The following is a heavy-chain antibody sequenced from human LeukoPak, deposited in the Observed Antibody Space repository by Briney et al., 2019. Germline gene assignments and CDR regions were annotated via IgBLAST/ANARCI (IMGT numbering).Heavy chain of an antibody. V-gene: IGHV3-23*01. CDR1: GFTFSTYA. CDR3: AKRLPYYFDY. Sequence: PGGSLRLSCTASGFTFSTYAMSWVRQAPGKGLEWVSAISSRGDNTYYADSVKGPFTISRDNSKNTLYLQMNNLRAEDTAVYYCAKRLPYYFDYWGQGTLVTVSS. J-gene: IGHJ4*02. CDR2: ISSRGDNT. D-gene: IGHD2-21*01.